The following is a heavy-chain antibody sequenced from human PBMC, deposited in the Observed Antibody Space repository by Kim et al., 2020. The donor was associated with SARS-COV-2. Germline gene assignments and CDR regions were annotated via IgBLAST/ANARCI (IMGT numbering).Heavy chain of an antibody. J-gene: IGHJ6*03. CDR1: GFTFSSYD. CDR2: IGTAGDT. CDR3: ARGEGIAAAGTAGYYYYMDV. V-gene: IGHV3-13*01. Sequence: GGSLRLSCAASGFTFSSYDMHWVRQATGKGLEWVSAIGTAGDTYCPGSVKGRFTISRENAKNSLYLQMNSLRAGDTAVYYCARGEGIAAAGTAGYYYYMDVWGKGTTVTVSS. D-gene: IGHD6-13*01.